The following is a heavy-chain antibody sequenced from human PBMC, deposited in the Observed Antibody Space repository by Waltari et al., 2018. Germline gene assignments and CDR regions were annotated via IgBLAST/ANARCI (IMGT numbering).Heavy chain of an antibody. CDR2: IYYSGTT. V-gene: IGHV4-31*03. J-gene: IGHJ2*01. Sequence: QVQLQESGPGLVKPSQTLSLTCTVSGGSISSGGYYWSWIRQPPGKGLEWIGYIYYSGTTDYNPSLKSRVTIAVDTSKNQFSLKLSSVTAADTAVYYCARGLYNNYGDQNWYFDLWGRGTLVTVSS. D-gene: IGHD4-17*01. CDR3: ARGLYNNYGDQNWYFDL. CDR1: GGSISSGGYY.